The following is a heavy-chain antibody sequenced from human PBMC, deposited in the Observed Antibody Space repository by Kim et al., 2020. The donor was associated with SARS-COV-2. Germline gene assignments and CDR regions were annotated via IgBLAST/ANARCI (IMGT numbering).Heavy chain of an antibody. Sequence: GGSLRLSCAASGFTFSSYWMSWVRQAPGKGLEWVANIKQDGSEKYYVDSVKGRFTISRDNAKNSLYLQMNSLRAEDTAVYYCARGITQQWLDRNWFDPWGQGTLVTVSS. D-gene: IGHD6-19*01. V-gene: IGHV3-7*01. J-gene: IGHJ5*02. CDR1: GFTFSSYW. CDR2: IKQDGSEK. CDR3: ARGITQQWLDRNWFDP.